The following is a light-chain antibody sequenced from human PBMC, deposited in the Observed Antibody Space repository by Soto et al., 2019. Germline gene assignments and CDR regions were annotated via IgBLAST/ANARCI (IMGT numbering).Light chain of an antibody. CDR1: QSLLHNNGYNY. Sequence: EIVLTQSPLSLPVTPGEPASISCRSSQSLLHNNGYNYLDWYLQKPGQSPQLLIYLGSNRASGVPDRFSGSGSGTDFTLKISRVEAEDVGVYYCMQTLQLRTFGQGTKVDIK. V-gene: IGKV2-28*01. CDR3: MQTLQLRT. CDR2: LGS. J-gene: IGKJ1*01.